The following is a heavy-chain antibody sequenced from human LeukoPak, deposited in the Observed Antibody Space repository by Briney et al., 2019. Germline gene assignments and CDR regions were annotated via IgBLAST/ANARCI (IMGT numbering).Heavy chain of an antibody. D-gene: IGHD3-22*01. Sequence: GGSLRLSCAASGFTFRSYWMHWVRQAPGKGLVWVSRITRDGTYTTYADSVKGRFTISRDNARNTLYLQMNSLRAEDTAVYYCARGRRLDSPSYYCGTDVWGQGTTVTVSS. CDR3: ARGRRLDSPSYYCGTDV. CDR2: ITRDGTYT. CDR1: GFTFRSYW. J-gene: IGHJ6*02. V-gene: IGHV3-74*01.